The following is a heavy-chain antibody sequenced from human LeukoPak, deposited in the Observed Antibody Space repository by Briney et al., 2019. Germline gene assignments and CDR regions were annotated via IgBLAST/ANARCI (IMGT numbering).Heavy chain of an antibody. J-gene: IGHJ3*02. D-gene: IGHD3-22*01. V-gene: IGHV1-8*02. CDR1: GYTFTSYG. CDR3: ARGGYYYDTKDLQEDAFDS. CDR2: MNPNSGNT. Sequence: ASVTVSCKASGYTFTSYGIRWVRQATGQGLEWMGWMNPNSGNTGYAQKFQGRVTMTRNTSISTAYMELSSLRSEDTDVYYCARGGYYYDTKDLQEDAFDSWGQGTMVTVSS.